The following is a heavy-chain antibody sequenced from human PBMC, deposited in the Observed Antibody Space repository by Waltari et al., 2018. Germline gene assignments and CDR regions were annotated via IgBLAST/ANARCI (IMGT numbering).Heavy chain of an antibody. D-gene: IGHD3-10*01. J-gene: IGHJ4*02. CDR1: GYTFTGYY. Sequence: QVQLVQSGAEVKKPGASVKVSCKASGYTFTGYYMHWVRQAPGQGLEWMGRINPNRGGTNYAQKFQGRVTMTRDTSISTAYMELSRLRSDDTAVYYCARAESITMVRGRKFFDYWGQGTLVTVSS. V-gene: IGHV1-2*06. CDR2: INPNRGGT. CDR3: ARAESITMVRGRKFFDY.